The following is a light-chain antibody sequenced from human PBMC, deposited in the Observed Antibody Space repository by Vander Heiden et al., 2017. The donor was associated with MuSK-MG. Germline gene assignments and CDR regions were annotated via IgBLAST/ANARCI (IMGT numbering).Light chain of an antibody. CDR1: AVDIGGFNY. V-gene: IGLV2-14*03. J-gene: IGLJ2*01. CDR3: ASYSTVAHLV. CDR2: DVT. Sequence: QSALTHPASVSGCPGQSSTIPCSGTAVDIGGFNYVSWYQQYPGQAPKLLIYDVTHRPSGISARFSGSKSGDTASLTISGLQSDDEAIYYCASYSTVAHLVFGGGTKLTVL.